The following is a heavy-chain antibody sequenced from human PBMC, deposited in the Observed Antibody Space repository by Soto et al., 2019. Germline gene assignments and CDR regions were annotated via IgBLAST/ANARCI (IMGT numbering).Heavy chain of an antibody. CDR3: AKDSGYNYGYFRWFDP. Sequence: SETLSLTCAVSGGSISSGGYSWSWIRQPPGKGLEWIGYIYHSGSTYYNPSLKSRVTISVDRSKNQFSLKLSSVTAADTAVYYCAKDSGYNYGYFRWFDPWGQGTMVTVSS. V-gene: IGHV4-30-2*02. CDR1: GGSISSGGYS. D-gene: IGHD5-18*01. CDR2: IYHSGST. J-gene: IGHJ5*02.